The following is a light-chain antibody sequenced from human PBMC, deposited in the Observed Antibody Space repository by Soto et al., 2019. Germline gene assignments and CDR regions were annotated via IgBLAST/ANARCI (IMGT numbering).Light chain of an antibody. V-gene: IGLV2-14*01. J-gene: IGLJ1*01. Sequence: QSALTQPASVSGSPGQSITISCTGTSSDVGSYNYVSWYQQHPGKAPKLMIYEVRDRPSGISSRFSGSKSGNTASLTISGLQTEDEADYYCSSYNSSSTYVFGTGTKVTV. CDR1: SSDVGSYNY. CDR2: EVR. CDR3: SSYNSSSTYV.